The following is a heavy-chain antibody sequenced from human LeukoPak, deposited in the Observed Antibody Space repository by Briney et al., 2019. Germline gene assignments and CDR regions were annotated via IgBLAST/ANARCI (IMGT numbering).Heavy chain of an antibody. J-gene: IGHJ6*02. CDR2: ISSSSSYI. CDR3: ARDRGPYDFWSGYRYYYYGMDV. V-gene: IGHV3-21*01. CDR1: GFTFRSYS. D-gene: IGHD3-3*01. Sequence: GGSLRLSCAASGFTFRSYSMNWVRQAPGKGLEWVSSISSSSSYIYYADSVKGRFTISRDNAKNSLYLQMNSLRAEDTAVYYCARDRGPYDFWSGYRYYYYGMDVWGQGTTVTVSS.